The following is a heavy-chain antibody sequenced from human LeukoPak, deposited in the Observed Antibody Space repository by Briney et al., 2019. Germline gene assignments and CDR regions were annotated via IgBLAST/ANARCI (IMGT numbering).Heavy chain of an antibody. CDR2: IWYDGSNK. Sequence: GGSLRLSCAASGFTFSSYGMHWVRQAPGKGLEWVAVIWYDGSNKYYADSVKGRFTISRDNSKNTLYLQMNSLRAEDTAVYYCARDIGSSGLEVEYYFDYWGQGTLVTVSP. CDR3: ARDIGSSGLEVEYYFDY. CDR1: GFTFSSYG. J-gene: IGHJ4*02. V-gene: IGHV3-33*01. D-gene: IGHD5-24*01.